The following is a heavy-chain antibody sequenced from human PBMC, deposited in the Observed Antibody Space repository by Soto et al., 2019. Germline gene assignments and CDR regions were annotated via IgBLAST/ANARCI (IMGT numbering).Heavy chain of an antibody. CDR3: VRERIVVPGTFVDY. CDR1: GGSVSSGDYY. J-gene: IGHJ4*02. D-gene: IGHD6-19*01. Sequence: SQTLSLTCIVSGGSVSSGDYYWSWIRQPPGKGLEWIGYIYYRGSTYYNPSLKSRVTISVDTSKNQFSLKVTSVTAADTAVYYCVRERIVVPGTFVDYWGQGTLVTVSS. CDR2: IYYRGST. V-gene: IGHV4-31*03.